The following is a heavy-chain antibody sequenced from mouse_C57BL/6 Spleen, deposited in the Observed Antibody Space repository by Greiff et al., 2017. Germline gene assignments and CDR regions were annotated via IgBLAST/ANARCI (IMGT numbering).Heavy chain of an antibody. CDR1: GFTFSGYY. V-gene: IGHV5-16*01. CDR2: INYDGSST. Sequence: EVQRVQPEAGLVQPGASVKLSCTASGFTFSGYYMAWVRQVPEQGLEWVGNINYDGSSTYYLDSLKSRYIISRDNAKNILYLQLSSLKSEDTATYCCARGGNEYDKAWFAYWGQGTLVTVSA. J-gene: IGHJ3*01. D-gene: IGHD2-4*01. CDR3: ARGGNEYDKAWFAY.